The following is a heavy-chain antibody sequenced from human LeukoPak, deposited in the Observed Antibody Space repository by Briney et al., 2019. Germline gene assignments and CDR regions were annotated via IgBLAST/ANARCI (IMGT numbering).Heavy chain of an antibody. CDR3: ARGTYYFDS. D-gene: IGHD2-21*01. J-gene: IGHJ4*02. Sequence: SETLSLTCTVSGGSFTSSYWSWIRQPPGKRLEWIGYIFYSGGTIYNPSLKSRITMSVHTSNNQFSLKLSSVTAADTAVYYCARGTYYFDSWGQGTLVTVSS. CDR2: IFYSGGT. CDR1: GGSFTSSY. V-gene: IGHV4-59*12.